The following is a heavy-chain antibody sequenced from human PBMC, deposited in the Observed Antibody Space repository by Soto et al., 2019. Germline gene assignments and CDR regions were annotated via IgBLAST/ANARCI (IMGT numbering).Heavy chain of an antibody. CDR2: IYHSVNT. CDR3: ARHSLRESSGAQLM. D-gene: IGHD3-10*01. CDR1: GASISSGGYS. J-gene: IGHJ3*01. Sequence: QLHLQESGSGLVKPLQTLSITCTVSGASISSGGYSWSWIRQPPGKGLEWIGYIYHSVNTDYNPFLKSRVTISDDKAKNQFSLNLSSVTAAFTVVYYYARHSLRESSGAQLMWGQGTMVIVSS. V-gene: IGHV4-30-2*01.